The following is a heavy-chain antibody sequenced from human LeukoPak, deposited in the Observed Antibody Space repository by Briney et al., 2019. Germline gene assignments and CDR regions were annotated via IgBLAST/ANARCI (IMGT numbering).Heavy chain of an antibody. V-gene: IGHV3-7*04. CDR2: IKHDGSDK. CDR3: ARGHTTVSGVY. J-gene: IGHJ4*02. D-gene: IGHD1-1*01. Sequence: GGSLRLSYAASGFTFSSYWFSWVRQAPGKGLEWVANIKHDGSDKYYVDSVKGRFTISRDDAKSSLYLQMNSLRAEDTAVYYCARGHTTVSGVYWGQGTLVTVSS. CDR1: GFTFSSYW.